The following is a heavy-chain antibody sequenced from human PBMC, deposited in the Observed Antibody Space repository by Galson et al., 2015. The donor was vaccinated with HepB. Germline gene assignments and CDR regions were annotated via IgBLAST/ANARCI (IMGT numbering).Heavy chain of an antibody. V-gene: IGHV3-30*18. Sequence: SLRLSCAASGFTFSSYGMHWVRQAPGKGLEWVAVTSYDGSNKYYADSVKGRFTISRDNSKNTLYLQMNSLRAEDTAVYYCAKGRGSGNLSHCYYGMDVWGQGTTVTVSS. CDR3: AKGRGSGNLSHCYYGMDV. J-gene: IGHJ6*02. CDR2: TSYDGSNK. D-gene: IGHD3-10*01. CDR1: GFTFSSYG.